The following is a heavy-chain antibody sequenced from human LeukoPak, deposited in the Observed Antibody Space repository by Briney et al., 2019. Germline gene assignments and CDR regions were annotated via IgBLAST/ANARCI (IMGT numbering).Heavy chain of an antibody. CDR2: INWNGGRT. J-gene: IGHJ4*02. Sequence: GGSLRLSCAASGFTFDDYGMSWVRQGPGKGLEWVSGINWNGGRTGYADSVKGRFAISRDNSKNTLYLQMNSLRAEDTAVYYCAKDTYYYGSGSLVYWGQGTLVTVSS. V-gene: IGHV3-20*04. D-gene: IGHD3-10*01. CDR3: AKDTYYYGSGSLVY. CDR1: GFTFDDYG.